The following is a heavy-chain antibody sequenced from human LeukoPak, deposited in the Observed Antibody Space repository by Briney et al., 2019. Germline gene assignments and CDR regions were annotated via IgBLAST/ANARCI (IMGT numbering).Heavy chain of an antibody. CDR3: ARDRGTAFDY. Sequence: PGGSLRLSCAASGFTFSSYSMNWVRQAPGKGLEWVSSISSSSSYIYYADSVRGRFTISRDNAKNSLYLQMNSLRAEDTPVYYCARDRGTAFDYWGQGTLVTVSS. V-gene: IGHV3-21*01. CDR2: ISSSSSYI. D-gene: IGHD3-10*01. J-gene: IGHJ4*02. CDR1: GFTFSSYS.